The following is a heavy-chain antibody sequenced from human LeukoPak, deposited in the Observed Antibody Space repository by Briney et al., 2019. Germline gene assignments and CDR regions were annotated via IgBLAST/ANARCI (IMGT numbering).Heavy chain of an antibody. CDR2: ITDSGST. CDR3: ARGLASGYPPIPFDY. V-gene: IGHV4-34*01. Sequence: PSETLSLTCAVYGGSFSGYYWSWIRQPPGKGLEWIGEITDSGSTKYNSSLKSRVTMSVDTSKNQFSLNLRSLTAADTAVYYCARGLASGYPPIPFDYWGQGTLVTVSS. J-gene: IGHJ4*02. D-gene: IGHD3-3*01. CDR1: GGSFSGYY.